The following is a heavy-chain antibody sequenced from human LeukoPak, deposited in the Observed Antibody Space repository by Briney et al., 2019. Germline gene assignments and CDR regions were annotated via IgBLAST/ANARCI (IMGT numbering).Heavy chain of an antibody. V-gene: IGHV3-48*03. CDR2: VSSSGSTI. J-gene: IGHJ4*02. CDR3: ARDHPVAGFDY. Sequence: GGSLRLSCAASGFTFSSYEMNWVRQAPGKGLEWVSYVSSSGSTIYYADSVKGRFTISRDNAKNSLYLQMNSLRAEDTAVYYCARDHPVAGFDYWGLGTLVTVSS. D-gene: IGHD6-19*01. CDR1: GFTFSSYE.